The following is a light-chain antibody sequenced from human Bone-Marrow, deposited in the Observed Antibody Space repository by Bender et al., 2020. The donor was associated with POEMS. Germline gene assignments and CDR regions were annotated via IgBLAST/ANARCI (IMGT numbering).Light chain of an antibody. CDR3: SAWDGSLSGWV. Sequence: QSVVTQPPSLSEAPRQRVTISCSGSSSNTGNHGVNWYQQLPGEAPKLLIYYDDLLTPGVSDRFSASKSGTSASLAISERQSEDEALDYCSAWDGSLSGWVFGGGTKLTVL. CDR1: SSNTGNHG. V-gene: IGLV1-36*01. CDR2: YDD. J-gene: IGLJ3*02.